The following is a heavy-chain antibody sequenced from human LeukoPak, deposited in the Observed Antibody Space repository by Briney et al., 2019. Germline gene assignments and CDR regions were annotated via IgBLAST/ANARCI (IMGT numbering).Heavy chain of an antibody. Sequence: GESLKISCKGSGYSFTNYWIGWVLQVPGSGLEWMVIIYPDDSDTRYSPAFQGQVTISADKSISTAYLQWRSLEASDTASYYCARRGDSDFRIFWGQGTLVTVSS. CDR2: IYPDDSDT. V-gene: IGHV5-51*01. D-gene: IGHD2-21*02. CDR3: ARRGDSDFRIF. J-gene: IGHJ4*02. CDR1: GYSFTNYW.